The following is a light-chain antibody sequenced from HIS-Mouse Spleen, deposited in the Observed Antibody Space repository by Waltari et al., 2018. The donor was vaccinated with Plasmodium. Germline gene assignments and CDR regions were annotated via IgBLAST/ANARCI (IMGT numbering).Light chain of an antibody. J-gene: IGLJ2*01. CDR3: QSADSSGTYRV. CDR1: ALPKQS. CDR2: KDS. Sequence: SYELTQPPSVSVSPGQTARITCSVDALPKQSAYWYQQKPGQAPVLVIYKDSERPSGIPERFSGSSSGTTVTLTISGVQAEDEADYYCQSADSSGTYRVFGGGTKLTVL. V-gene: IGLV3-25*03.